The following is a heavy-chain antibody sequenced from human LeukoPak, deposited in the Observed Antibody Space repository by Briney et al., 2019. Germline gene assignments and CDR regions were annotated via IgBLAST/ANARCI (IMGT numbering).Heavy chain of an antibody. D-gene: IGHD5-12*01. Sequence: GGSLRLSCAASEFSVGSNYMNWVRQAPGKGLEWVSSISSSSSYIYYADSVKGRFTISRDNAKNSLYLQMNSLRAEDTAVYYCARDGFGYSGYVSWFDPWGQGTLVTVSS. CDR2: ISSSSSYI. CDR1: EFSVGSNY. V-gene: IGHV3-21*01. CDR3: ARDGFGYSGYVSWFDP. J-gene: IGHJ5*02.